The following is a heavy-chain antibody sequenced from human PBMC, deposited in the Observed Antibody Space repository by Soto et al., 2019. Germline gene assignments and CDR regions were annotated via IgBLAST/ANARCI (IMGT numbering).Heavy chain of an antibody. Sequence: VHLVQSGGGVVQPGRSLRLSCAASGFTFSNDAMHWVRQAPGKGLEWVAVITYDGFTQNYADSVRGRFTVSRDNSKSTLSLQMNSLRPDDTAVYYCGRGPFSSSYIDYWGQGTLVTVSS. CDR2: ITYDGFTQ. V-gene: IGHV3-30*03. CDR1: GFTFSNDA. J-gene: IGHJ4*02. D-gene: IGHD6-6*01. CDR3: GRGPFSSSYIDY.